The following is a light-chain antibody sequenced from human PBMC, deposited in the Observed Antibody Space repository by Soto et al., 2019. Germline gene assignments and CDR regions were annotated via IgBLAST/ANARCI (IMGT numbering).Light chain of an antibody. CDR3: QQSHSAPVT. V-gene: IGKV1-39*01. Sequence: DIQMTQSPSSLSASIGDRVTITCRASQSISGYLNWFQQKPGKAPKLLIHLASRLESGVPSRFSGSGSGTHFTLTISGLQAEDFAVYFCQQSHSAPVTFGPGTKWIS. CDR2: LAS. CDR1: QSISGY. J-gene: IGKJ2*01.